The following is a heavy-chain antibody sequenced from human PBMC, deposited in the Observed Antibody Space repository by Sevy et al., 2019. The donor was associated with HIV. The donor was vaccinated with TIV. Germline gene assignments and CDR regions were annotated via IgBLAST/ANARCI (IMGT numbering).Heavy chain of an antibody. CDR2: ISHDGSNK. CDR1: GFIFNNYA. CDR3: ARALSTWYYFDY. J-gene: IGHJ4*02. D-gene: IGHD6-13*01. V-gene: IGHV3-30*04. Sequence: GSLRLSCAVSGFIFNNYAMHWVRQAPGKGLEWAAGISHDGSNKYYGDSVKGRFTISRDNSKNTVYLQMNSLRAEDTAVYYCARALSTWYYFDYWGQGTLVTVSS.